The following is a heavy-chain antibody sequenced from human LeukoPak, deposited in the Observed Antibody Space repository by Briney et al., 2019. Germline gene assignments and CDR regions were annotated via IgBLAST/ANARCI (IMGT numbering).Heavy chain of an antibody. V-gene: IGHV3-23*01. J-gene: IGHJ4*02. Sequence: GGSLTLSCAASGFTFSSYVMSWVRPAPGKGLEWFSAISGSGGSTYYADSVKGRFTISRDNSKNTLYLQMHSLRAEDTAVYYCAKDFTAVAGAFVDYWGQGTLVTVSS. CDR3: AKDFTAVAGAFVDY. D-gene: IGHD6-19*01. CDR1: GFTFSSYV. CDR2: ISGSGGST.